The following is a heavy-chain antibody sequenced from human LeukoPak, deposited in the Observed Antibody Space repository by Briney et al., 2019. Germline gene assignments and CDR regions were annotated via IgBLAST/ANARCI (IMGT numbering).Heavy chain of an antibody. CDR3: ARDSQEFFQH. CDR1: GFSFRAYA. Sequence: GGSLRLSCAASGFSFRAYAIHWVRQAPGKGLEWVSLISGDGGSTYYADSMKGRFTISRDNSKNSLYLQMNSLRTEDTALYYCARDSQEFFQHWGQGTLVTVSS. CDR2: ISGDGGST. V-gene: IGHV3-43*02. J-gene: IGHJ1*01.